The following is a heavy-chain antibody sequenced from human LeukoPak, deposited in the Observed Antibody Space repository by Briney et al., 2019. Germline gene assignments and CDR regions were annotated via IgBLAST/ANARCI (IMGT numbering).Heavy chain of an antibody. J-gene: IGHJ5*02. Sequence: ASVKVSCKASGYTFTSYAMHWVRQAPGQRLEWMGWINAGNGNTKYSQKFQDRVTITRDTSASTAYMELSSLRSEDTAVYYCARDLLAYPFDPWGQGTLVTVSS. CDR2: INAGNGNT. CDR3: ARDLLAYPFDP. CDR1: GYTFTSYA. V-gene: IGHV1-3*01. D-gene: IGHD3-16*01.